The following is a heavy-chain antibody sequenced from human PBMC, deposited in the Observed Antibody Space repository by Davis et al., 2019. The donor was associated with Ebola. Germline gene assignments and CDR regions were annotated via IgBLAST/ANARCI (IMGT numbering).Heavy chain of an antibody. CDR2: INSDGSST. Sequence: HTGGSLRLSCAASGFTFSSYWMHWVRYAPGKGLVWVSRINSDGSSTSYADSVKGRFTISRDNSRSTLYLQMNSLRVEDTAIYYCAQDSYPWGQGTLVTVSS. CDR3: AQDSYP. J-gene: IGHJ5*02. CDR1: GFTFSSYW. V-gene: IGHV3-74*01.